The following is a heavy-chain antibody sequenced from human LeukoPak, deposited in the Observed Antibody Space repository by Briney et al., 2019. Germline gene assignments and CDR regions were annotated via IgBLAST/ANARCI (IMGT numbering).Heavy chain of an antibody. V-gene: IGHV3-23*01. J-gene: IGHJ2*01. CDR1: GFTFSSYA. CDR3: AKGRSGRSRSWYFDL. CDR2: ISGSGGST. Sequence: PGGSLRLSCAASGFTFSSYAMSWVRQAPGKGLEWVSAISGSGGSTYYADSVKGRFTISRDNSKNTLYLQMNSLRAEDTAVYYCAKGRSGRSRSWYFDLWGRGTLVIVSS. D-gene: IGHD6-19*01.